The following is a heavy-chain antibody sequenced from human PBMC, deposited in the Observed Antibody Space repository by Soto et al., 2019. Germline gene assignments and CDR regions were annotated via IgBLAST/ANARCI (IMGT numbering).Heavy chain of an antibody. CDR1: GGSISSSSYY. J-gene: IGHJ6*02. CDR2: IYYSGST. CDR3: ARHSTDGSRKRDYYYYGMDV. V-gene: IGHV4-39*01. Sequence: QLQLQESGPGLVKPSETLSLTCTVSGGSISSSSYYWGWIRQPPGKGLEWIGSIYYSGSTYYNPSLMAGVTISVDTSKNQFSLKRSSVTAADTAVYYCARHSTDGSRKRDYYYYGMDVWGQGTTVTVSS. D-gene: IGHD2-2*01.